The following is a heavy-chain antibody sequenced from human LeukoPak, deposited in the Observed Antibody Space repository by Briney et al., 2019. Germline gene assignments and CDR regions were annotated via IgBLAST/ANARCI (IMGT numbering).Heavy chain of an antibody. CDR2: INHSGST. CDR3: ARGEPIVGAPVEDAFDI. CDR1: GGSISSGSYY. J-gene: IGHJ3*02. V-gene: IGHV4-39*07. Sequence: SETLSLTCTVSGGSISSGSYYWSWIRQPPGKGLEWIGEINHSGSTNYNPSLKSRVTISVDTSKNQFSLKLSSVTAADTAVYYCARGEPIVGAPVEDAFDIWGQGTMVTVSS. D-gene: IGHD1-26*01.